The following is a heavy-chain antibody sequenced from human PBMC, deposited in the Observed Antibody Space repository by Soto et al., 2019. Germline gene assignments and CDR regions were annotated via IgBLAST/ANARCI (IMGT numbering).Heavy chain of an antibody. CDR1: GFTFSSYW. Sequence: PGGSLRLSCAASGFTFSSYWMSWVRQAPGKGLEWVANIKQDGSEKYYVDSVKGRFTISRDNAKNSLYLQMNSLRAEDTAVYYCMKDIVLVPAAHNWFDPWGQGTLVTVSS. D-gene: IGHD2-2*01. V-gene: IGHV3-7*04. CDR3: MKDIVLVPAAHNWFDP. CDR2: IKQDGSEK. J-gene: IGHJ5*02.